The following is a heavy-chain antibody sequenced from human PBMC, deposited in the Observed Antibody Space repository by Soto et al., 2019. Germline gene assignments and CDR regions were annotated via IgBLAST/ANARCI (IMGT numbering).Heavy chain of an antibody. V-gene: IGHV1-69*02. CDR2: IIPILGIA. J-gene: IGHJ4*02. CDR3: ERTPPREYQLLHSDY. Sequence: SVKVSCKASGGTFSSYTISWVRQAPGQGLEWMGRIIPILGIANYAQKFQGRVTITADKSTSTAYMELSSLRSEDTAVYYCERTPPREYQLLHSDYWGQGTLVTVSS. D-gene: IGHD2-2*01. CDR1: GGTFSSYT.